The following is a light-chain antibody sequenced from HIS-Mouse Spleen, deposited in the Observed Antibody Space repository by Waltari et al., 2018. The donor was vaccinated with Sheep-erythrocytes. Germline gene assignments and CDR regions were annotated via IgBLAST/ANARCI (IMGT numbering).Light chain of an antibody. J-gene: IGLJ2*01. V-gene: IGLV2-14*01. Sequence: QSALTQPASVSGSPGQSITIPCTGTRRDVGGYNYVAWYQQHPGKAPKLMIYEVSNRPSGVSNRFSGSKSGNTASLTISGLQAEDEADYYCSSYTSSSTQVFGGGTKLTVL. CDR2: EVS. CDR3: SSYTSSSTQV. CDR1: RRDVGGYNY.